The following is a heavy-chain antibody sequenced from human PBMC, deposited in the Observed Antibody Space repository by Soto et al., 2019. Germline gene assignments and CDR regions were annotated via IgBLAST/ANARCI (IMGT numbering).Heavy chain of an antibody. CDR1: GFTFDDYA. CDR2: ISWNSGNI. Sequence: PGGSLRLSCAASGFTFDDYAMHWVRQPPGKGLEWVSGISWNSGNIGYADSVKGRFTISRDNARNSLYLQMNSLRAEDTALYYCAKSYTTVVTPYYFDYWGQGTLVTVSS. D-gene: IGHD4-17*01. V-gene: IGHV3-9*01. CDR3: AKSYTTVVTPYYFDY. J-gene: IGHJ4*02.